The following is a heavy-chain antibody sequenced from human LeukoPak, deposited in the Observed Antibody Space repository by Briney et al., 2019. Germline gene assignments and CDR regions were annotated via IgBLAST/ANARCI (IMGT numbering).Heavy chain of an antibody. CDR1: GFTFSSSW. J-gene: IGHJ3*02. V-gene: IGHV3-7*03. CDR2: IKQDGSEK. Sequence: GGSLRLSCAASGFTFSSSWMTWVRQAPGKGLEWVANIKQDGSEKYYVDSVKGRFTISRDNAKNSLYLQMNSLRAEDTALYYCAKDIPRRLLGWSWGAFDIWGQGTMVTVSS. CDR3: AKDIPRRLLGWSWGAFDI. D-gene: IGHD3-22*01.